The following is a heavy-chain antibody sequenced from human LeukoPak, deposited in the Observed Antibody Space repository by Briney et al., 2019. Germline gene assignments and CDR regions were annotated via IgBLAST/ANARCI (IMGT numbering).Heavy chain of an antibody. CDR2: ISSDGVTT. J-gene: IGHJ5*02. V-gene: IGHV3-43*01. Sequence: PGGSLRLSCAASGSIFDDHTMHWVRQAPGRGLEWISLISSDGVTTHYADSVKGRFTISRDNTKNSLFLQMYSLRAEDTAFYYCAKALFGASWYMGSWGQGTLVTVSS. CDR1: GSIFDDHT. CDR3: AKALFGASWYMGS. D-gene: IGHD6-13*01.